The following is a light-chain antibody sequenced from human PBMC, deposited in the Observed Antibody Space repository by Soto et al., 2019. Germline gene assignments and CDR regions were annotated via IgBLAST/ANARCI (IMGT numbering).Light chain of an antibody. CDR1: SSDVGGYNY. CDR2: DVS. Sequence: QSALTQPRSVSGSPGQSITISCTGTSSDVGGYNYVSWYRQHPGKAPKLMIYDVSKRPSGVPDRFSGSKSGNTASLTISGLQAEDEADYYCCSYAGSYTHYVFGTGPKVTVL. CDR3: CSYAGSYTHYV. V-gene: IGLV2-11*01. J-gene: IGLJ1*01.